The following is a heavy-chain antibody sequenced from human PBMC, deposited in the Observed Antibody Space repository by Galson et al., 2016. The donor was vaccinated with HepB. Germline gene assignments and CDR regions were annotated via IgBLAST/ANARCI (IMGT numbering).Heavy chain of an antibody. Sequence: SLRLSCAASGFTFSTYWMSWIRHAPGKGPEWVANIHKDGSDKYYVDSVKGRFTVSRDNAKNMLFLEMNNLRVDDTAVYYCAKEDFEWFPYCFDSWGQGTLVTVSS. CDR1: GFTFSTYW. CDR3: AKEDFEWFPYCFDS. CDR2: IHKDGSDK. J-gene: IGHJ4*02. V-gene: IGHV3-7*03. D-gene: IGHD3-3*01.